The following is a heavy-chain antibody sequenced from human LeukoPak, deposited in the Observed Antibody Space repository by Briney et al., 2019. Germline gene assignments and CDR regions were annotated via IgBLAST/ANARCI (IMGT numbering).Heavy chain of an antibody. CDR2: IYTSGST. V-gene: IGHV4-61*02. CDR1: GGSISSGGYS. Sequence: SETLSLTCAVSGGSISSGGYSWSWIRQPAGKGLEWIGRIYTSGSTNYNPSPKSRVTMSVDTSKNQFSLKLSSVTAADTAVYYCARDPAGITIFGVVNSLDAFDIWGQGTKVTVSS. D-gene: IGHD3-3*01. J-gene: IGHJ3*02. CDR3: ARDPAGITIFGVVNSLDAFDI.